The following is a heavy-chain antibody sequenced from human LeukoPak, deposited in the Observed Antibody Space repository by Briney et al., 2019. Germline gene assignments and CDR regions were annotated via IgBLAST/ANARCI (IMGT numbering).Heavy chain of an antibody. CDR3: ARGRPHGNDY. D-gene: IGHD4-23*01. CDR2: IASDGSST. J-gene: IGHJ4*02. CDR1: RLTFSSYS. Sequence: GGSLRLSCAASRLTFSSYSMNWVRQAPGKGLVWVSRIASDGSSTTYADSVKGRFSISRDNAKNTLYLQMNSLRVEDTAVYYCARGRPHGNDYWGQGTLVTVSS. V-gene: IGHV3-74*01.